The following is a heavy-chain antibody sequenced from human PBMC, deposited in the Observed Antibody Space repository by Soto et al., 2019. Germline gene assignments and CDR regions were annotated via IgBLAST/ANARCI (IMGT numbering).Heavy chain of an antibody. Sequence: QVQLVESGGGVVQPGRSLRLSCAASGFTFSSCGMHWVRQAPGKGLEWVAVIWYDGSNKYYADSVKGRFTISRDNSKNTLYLQMNSLRAEDTAVYYCAGDAVGDSSRWYLGLLFWGQGTLVTVSS. J-gene: IGHJ4*02. CDR1: GFTFSSCG. V-gene: IGHV3-33*01. CDR2: IWYDGSNK. CDR3: AGDAVGDSSRWYLGLLF. D-gene: IGHD6-13*01.